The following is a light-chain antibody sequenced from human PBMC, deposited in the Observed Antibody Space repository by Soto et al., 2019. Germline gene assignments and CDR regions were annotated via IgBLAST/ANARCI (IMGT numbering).Light chain of an antibody. CDR3: QQGKSHST. V-gene: IGKV1-5*03. J-gene: IGKJ1*01. CDR2: KAS. Sequence: DIPMTQSPSALSASVGDRVTITCRASQNIDTKFAWYQQRAGKAPKLLIQKASSLESGVPSRFRGSGSGTEFTITSSRLQPDDIAAYYRQQGKSHSTFGQGTKVEIK. CDR1: QNIDTK.